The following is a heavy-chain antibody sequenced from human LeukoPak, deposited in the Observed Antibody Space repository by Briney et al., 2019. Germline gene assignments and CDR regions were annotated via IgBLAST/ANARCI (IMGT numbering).Heavy chain of an antibody. D-gene: IGHD3-9*01. Sequence: PGGTLRLSCAASGFTFSSYGMSWVRQAPGKGLEWVSYISSSGSTIYYADSVKGRFTISRDNAKNSLYLQMNSLRAEDTAVYYCARVFYDILTGTGDAFDIWGQGTMVTVSS. CDR1: GFTFSSYG. CDR3: ARVFYDILTGTGDAFDI. J-gene: IGHJ3*02. CDR2: ISSSGSTI. V-gene: IGHV3-48*04.